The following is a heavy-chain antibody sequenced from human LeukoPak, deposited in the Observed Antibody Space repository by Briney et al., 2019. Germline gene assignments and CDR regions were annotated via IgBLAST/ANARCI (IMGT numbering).Heavy chain of an antibody. J-gene: IGHJ4*02. Sequence: PGGSLRLSCAASGFTFSTYSMNWVRQAPGKGLEWVSYISSSSSTIYYADSVKGRFTISRDNAKNSLYLQMNSLRAEDTAVYYCARHVGHGGKTFDYWGQGTLVTVSS. D-gene: IGHD4-23*01. CDR1: GFTFSTYS. CDR2: ISSSSSTI. V-gene: IGHV3-48*01. CDR3: ARHVGHGGKTFDY.